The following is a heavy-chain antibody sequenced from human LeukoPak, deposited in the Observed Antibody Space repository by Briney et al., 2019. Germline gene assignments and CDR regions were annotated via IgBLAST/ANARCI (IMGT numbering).Heavy chain of an antibody. CDR2: INPNSGGT. CDR1: GYTFTGYY. Sequence: ASVKVSCKVSGYTFTGYYMHWVRQAPGQGLEWMGWINPNSGGTNYAQKFQGRVTMTRDTSISTAYMELSRLRSDDTAVYYCARGIVGAFDAFDIWGQGTMVTVSS. D-gene: IGHD1-26*01. CDR3: ARGIVGAFDAFDI. V-gene: IGHV1-2*02. J-gene: IGHJ3*02.